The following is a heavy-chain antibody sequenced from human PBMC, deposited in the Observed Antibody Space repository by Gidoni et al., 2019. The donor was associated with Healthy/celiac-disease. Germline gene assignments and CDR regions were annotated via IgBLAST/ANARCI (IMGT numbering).Heavy chain of an antibody. Sequence: QITLKESGPTLVKPTQTLTLTCTFSGFSLSTSGVGVGWIRQPPGKALEWLALIYWDDDKRYSPSLKSRLTITKDTSKNQVVLTMTNMDPVDTATYYCAHMGGVTYYDILNGYFRGMDVWGQGTTVTVSS. CDR3: AHMGGVTYYDILNGYFRGMDV. V-gene: IGHV2-5*02. J-gene: IGHJ6*02. D-gene: IGHD3-9*01. CDR2: IYWDDDK. CDR1: GFSLSTSGVG.